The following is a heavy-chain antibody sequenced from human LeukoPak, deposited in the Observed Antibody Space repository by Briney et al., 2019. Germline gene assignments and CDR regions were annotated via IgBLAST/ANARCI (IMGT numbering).Heavy chain of an antibody. CDR3: ARVFRITKTTGMDV. J-gene: IGHJ6*02. V-gene: IGHV3-30-3*01. Sequence: PGRSLRPSCVASGFTFSNYVMHWVRQAPGKGLEWVALISYDGSNENYADSVKGRFTISRDNSKNTLYLQMNSLRAEDTAVYYCARVFRITKTTGMDVWGQGTTVTVSS. D-gene: IGHD3-10*01. CDR2: ISYDGSNE. CDR1: GFTFSNYV.